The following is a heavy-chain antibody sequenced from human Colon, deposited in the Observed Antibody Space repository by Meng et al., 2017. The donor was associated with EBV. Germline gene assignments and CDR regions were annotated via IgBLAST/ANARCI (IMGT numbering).Heavy chain of an antibody. CDR1: GVLRCICRYD. CDR3: SQSDWKDLNYFDP. V-gene: IGHV4-39*01. Sequence: VNTSVTLSLTRRGFGVLRCICRYDLGVNRQPPGKGLELTGSSYIAGTTYYNPSLSTRVTMSMDQSKSQVSLKLSSVTAADKAVDLFSQSDWKDLNYFDPWGQGTLVTVSS. CDR2: SYIAGTT. D-gene: IGHD1-1*01. J-gene: IGHJ5*02.